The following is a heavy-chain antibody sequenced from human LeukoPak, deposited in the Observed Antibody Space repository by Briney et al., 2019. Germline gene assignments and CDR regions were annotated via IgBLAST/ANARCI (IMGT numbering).Heavy chain of an antibody. J-gene: IGHJ4*02. D-gene: IGHD3-16*01. Sequence: GGSLRLSCTVSGFTVSSNSMSWVRQAPGKGLEWVSFIYSDNTHYSDSVKGRFTISRDNSKNTLYLQMNSLRAEDTAVYYCARRAGAYTHPYDYWGQGTLVTVSS. CDR1: GFTVSSNS. V-gene: IGHV3-53*01. CDR2: IYSDNT. CDR3: ARRAGAYTHPYDY.